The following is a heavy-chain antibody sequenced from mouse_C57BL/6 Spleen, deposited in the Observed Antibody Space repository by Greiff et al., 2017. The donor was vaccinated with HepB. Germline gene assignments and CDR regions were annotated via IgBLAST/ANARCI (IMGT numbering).Heavy chain of an antibody. Sequence: QVQLQQPGAELVKPGASVKLSCKASGYTFTSYWMHWVKQRPGQGLEWIGMIHPNSGSTNYNEKFKSKATLTVDKSSSTAYMQLSSLTSEYSAVYYCARRGGSSPYYYAMDYWGQGTSVTVSS. CDR3: ARRGGSSPYYYAMDY. V-gene: IGHV1-64*01. D-gene: IGHD1-1*01. J-gene: IGHJ4*01. CDR2: IHPNSGST. CDR1: GYTFTSYW.